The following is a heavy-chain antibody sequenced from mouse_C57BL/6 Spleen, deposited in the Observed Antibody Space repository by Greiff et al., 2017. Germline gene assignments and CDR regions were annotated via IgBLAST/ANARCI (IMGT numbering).Heavy chain of an antibody. CDR3: TRGPGYGSAWFAY. CDR1: GYTFTDYE. Sequence: QVQLKESGAELVRPGASVTLSCKASGYTFTDYEMHWVKQTPVHGLEWIGAIDPETGGTAYNQKFKGKAILTADKSSSTAYMERRSLTSEDSAVYYGTRGPGYGSAWFAYWGQGTLVTVSA. V-gene: IGHV1-15*01. CDR2: IDPETGGT. J-gene: IGHJ3*01. D-gene: IGHD1-1*01.